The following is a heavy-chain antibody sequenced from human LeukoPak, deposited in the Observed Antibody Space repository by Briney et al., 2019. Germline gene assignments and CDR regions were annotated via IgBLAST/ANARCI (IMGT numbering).Heavy chain of an antibody. Sequence: SVKVSCKASGGTFSSYAISWVRQGPGQGLEWMGRIIPILGIANYAQKFQGRVTITADKSTSTAYMELSSLRSEDTAVYYCALYYYGSGSYWDAFDIWGQGTMVTVSS. V-gene: IGHV1-69*04. J-gene: IGHJ3*02. D-gene: IGHD3-10*01. CDR1: GGTFSSYA. CDR2: IIPILGIA. CDR3: ALYYYGSGSYWDAFDI.